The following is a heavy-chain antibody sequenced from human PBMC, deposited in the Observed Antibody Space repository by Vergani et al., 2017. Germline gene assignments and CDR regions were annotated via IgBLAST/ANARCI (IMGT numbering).Heavy chain of an antibody. D-gene: IGHD3-22*01. V-gene: IGHV4-59*01. CDR3: ARTEPVVGLYYGMDV. J-gene: IGHJ6*02. CDR1: GGSISSYY. Sequence: QVQLQESGPGLVKPSETLSLTCTVFGGSISSYYWSWIRQPPGKGLEWIGYIYYSGSTNYNPSLKSRVTISVDTSKNQFSLKLSSVTAADTAVYYCARTEPVVGLYYGMDVWGQGTTVTVSS. CDR2: IYYSGST.